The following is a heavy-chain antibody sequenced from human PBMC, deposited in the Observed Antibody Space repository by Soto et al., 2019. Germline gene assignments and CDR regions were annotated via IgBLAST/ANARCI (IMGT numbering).Heavy chain of an antibody. CDR2: INHSGST. D-gene: IGHD1-7*01. J-gene: IGHJ4*02. Sequence: SDTLSLTCAVYGGSFSGYYWSWIRQPPGKGLEWIGEINHSGSTNYNPSLKSRVTISVDTSKNQFSLKLSSVTAADTAVYYCARPDITGTTTGGAPFDYWGQGTLVTVSS. CDR3: ARPDITGTTTGGAPFDY. CDR1: GGSFSGYY. V-gene: IGHV4-34*01.